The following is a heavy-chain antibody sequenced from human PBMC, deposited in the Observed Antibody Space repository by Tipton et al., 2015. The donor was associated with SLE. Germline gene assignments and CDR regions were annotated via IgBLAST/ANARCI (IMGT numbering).Heavy chain of an antibody. CDR1: GFTFSSYG. V-gene: IGHV3-33*08. D-gene: IGHD3-22*01. CDR2: IWYDGSNK. CDR3: ASQISGYYGGWDYYGMDV. J-gene: IGHJ6*02. Sequence: SLRLSCAASGFTFSSYGMHWVRQAPGKGLEWVAAIWYDGSNKDYADSVKGRFTISRDNSKNTLYLQMNSLRVEDTAVYYCASQISGYYGGWDYYGMDVWGQGTTVTVSS.